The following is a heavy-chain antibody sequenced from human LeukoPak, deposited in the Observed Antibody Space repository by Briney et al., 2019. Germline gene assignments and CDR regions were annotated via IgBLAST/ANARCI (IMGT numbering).Heavy chain of an antibody. J-gene: IGHJ3*02. Sequence: GASVKVSCKASGGTFSRYAISWVRQAPGQGLEWMGGIIPIFGTANYEQKFQGRVTITADKSTSTAYMELSSLRAEDTSVYYWAREGAGDAFDIWGQGTMVSVSS. CDR1: GGTFSRYA. CDR2: IIPIFGTA. V-gene: IGHV1-69*06. CDR3: AREGAGDAFDI.